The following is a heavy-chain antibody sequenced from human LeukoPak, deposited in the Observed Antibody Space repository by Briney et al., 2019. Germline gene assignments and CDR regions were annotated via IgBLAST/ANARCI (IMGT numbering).Heavy chain of an antibody. J-gene: IGHJ6*03. D-gene: IGHD2-8*01. Sequence: SETLSLTCAGSGGSISSRTNWWSWVRQPPGKGLEWIGQIYHSRSTNYDSSLKSRITIAVDKSKSQFSLKVNSLTAADTAVYYCATNGYYCMDVWGKGTTVTVSS. CDR2: IYHSRST. CDR3: ATNGYYCMDV. V-gene: IGHV4-4*02. CDR1: GGSISSRTNW.